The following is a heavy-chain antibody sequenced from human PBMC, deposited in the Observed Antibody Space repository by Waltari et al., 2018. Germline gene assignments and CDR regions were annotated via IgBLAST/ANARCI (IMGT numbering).Heavy chain of an antibody. V-gene: IGHV1-2*04. CDR3: ARDYYDILTGPSVDYGMDV. CDR2: INPNRGGT. J-gene: IGHJ6*02. D-gene: IGHD3-9*01. Sequence: QVQLVQSGAEVKKPGASVKVSCKASGYTFTGYYMHWVRQAPGQGLEWMGWINPNRGGTNYAKKFQGWVTMTRDTSISTAYMELSRLRSDDTAVYYCARDYYDILTGPSVDYGMDVWGQGTTVTVSS. CDR1: GYTFTGYY.